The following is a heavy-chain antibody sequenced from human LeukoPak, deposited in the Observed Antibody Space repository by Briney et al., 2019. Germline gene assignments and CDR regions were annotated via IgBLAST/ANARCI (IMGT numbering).Heavy chain of an antibody. CDR2: INLDGSEK. CDR1: GFTFSSHW. J-gene: IGHJ4*02. D-gene: IGHD3-22*01. Sequence: GGSLRLSCAASGFTFSSHWMSWVRQAPGKGLEWVANINLDGSEKYYVDSVKGRFTISRDNAKNSLYLQMNSLRAEDTAVYFCAREGVVVGMEGFDYWGQGTLVTVFS. V-gene: IGHV3-7*01. CDR3: AREGVVVGMEGFDY.